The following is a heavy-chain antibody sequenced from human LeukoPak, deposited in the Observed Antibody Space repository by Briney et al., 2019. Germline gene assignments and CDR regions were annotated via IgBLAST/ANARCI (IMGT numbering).Heavy chain of an antibody. CDR1: GGSISSGDYY. Sequence: PSQTLSLTCTVSGGSISSGDYYWSWIRQPPGKGLEWIGYIYYSGSTYYNPSLKSRVTISVDTSKNQFSLKLSSVTAADTAVYYCARDHPDYGGQQSPTEGYFDYWGQGTLVTVSS. J-gene: IGHJ4*02. D-gene: IGHD4-23*01. CDR2: IYYSGST. CDR3: ARDHPDYGGQQSPTEGYFDY. V-gene: IGHV4-30-4*08.